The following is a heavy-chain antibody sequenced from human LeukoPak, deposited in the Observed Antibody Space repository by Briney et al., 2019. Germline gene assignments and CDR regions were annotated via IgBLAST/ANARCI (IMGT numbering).Heavy chain of an antibody. J-gene: IGHJ6*03. V-gene: IGHV3-21*06. D-gene: IGHD2-2*01. CDR2: IASNSEYK. Sequence: GGSLRLSCAASGFAFSSYSLNWVRQVPGKGLEWVSCIASNSEYKYYADSVKGRFTISRDSAKNSVYLQMNSLRTDDTAVYYCASSTGYYYYYMDVWGKGTTVTVSS. CDR1: GFAFSSYS. CDR3: ASSTGYYYYYMDV.